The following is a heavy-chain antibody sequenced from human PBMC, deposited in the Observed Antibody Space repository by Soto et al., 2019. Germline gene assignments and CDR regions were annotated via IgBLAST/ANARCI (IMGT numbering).Heavy chain of an antibody. CDR2: INTDGSAT. V-gene: IGHV3-74*01. CDR1: GFIFSNYW. J-gene: IGHJ4*02. Sequence: VQLVESGGGLVQPGGSLRLSCAASGFIFSNYWMHWVRQVPGKGLVWVSRINTDGSATNYADSVKGRFTVSRDNAKNTQYLQMNSLRVEDTAVYYCARDGEGYWGQGTLVTVSS. CDR3: ARDGEGY. D-gene: IGHD2-21*01.